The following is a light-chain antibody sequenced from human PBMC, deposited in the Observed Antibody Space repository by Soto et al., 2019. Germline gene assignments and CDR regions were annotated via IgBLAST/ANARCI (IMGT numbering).Light chain of an antibody. Sequence: QSARTKPASVLGSLGHPITSSCPGTTIAVGGYTYVSWYQHHPGKAPKLMIYDVSNRPSGVSNRFSGSKSGNTASLTISGLQPEDEADYYCSSYTTSNTRQIVFGTGTKVTVL. CDR1: TIAVGGYTY. CDR3: SSYTTSNTRQIV. J-gene: IGLJ1*01. CDR2: DVS. V-gene: IGLV2-14*03.